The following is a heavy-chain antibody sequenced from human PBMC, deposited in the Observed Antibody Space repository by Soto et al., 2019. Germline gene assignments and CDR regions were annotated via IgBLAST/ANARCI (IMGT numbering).Heavy chain of an antibody. J-gene: IGHJ4*02. Sequence: QVQLQESGPGLVKPSETLSLTCTVSSGSVSSGNYYWSWIRQPPGKGLEWIGYIYNGRNANYNPSLKSLVTLSADTSKNQFSLKVSYVTAADTAVYYCARGGGYCGGDCHYFDYCGQGILVTVSS. D-gene: IGHD2-21*02. CDR2: IYNGRNA. CDR3: ARGGGYCGGDCHYFDY. CDR1: SGSVSSGNYY. V-gene: IGHV4-61*01.